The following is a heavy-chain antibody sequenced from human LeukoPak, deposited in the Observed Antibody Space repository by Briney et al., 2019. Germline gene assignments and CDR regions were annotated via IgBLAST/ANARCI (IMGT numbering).Heavy chain of an antibody. CDR2: INHSGST. V-gene: IGHV4-34*01. CDR1: GGSFSGYY. CDR3: ARDASRDGYSLNDY. Sequence: AETLSLTCAVYGGSFSGYYWSWIRQPPGKGLEWIGEINHSGSTNYNPSLKSRVTISVDTSKNQLSLKLSSVTAADTAVYYCARDASRDGYSLNDYWGQGTLVTVSS. D-gene: IGHD5-24*01. J-gene: IGHJ4*02.